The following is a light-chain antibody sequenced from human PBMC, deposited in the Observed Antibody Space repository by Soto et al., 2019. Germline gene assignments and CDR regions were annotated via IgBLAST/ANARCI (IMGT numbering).Light chain of an antibody. CDR2: GAS. Sequence: EIVLTQSPGTLSLSPGERATLSCRASQSVSRYLAWYQQKPGQAPRLLIHGASTSAIGVPARFSGSGSGTELTITISSLQSEDCEIYDCHQYKSWPWTFGQGTKVDI. J-gene: IGKJ1*01. CDR1: QSVSRY. V-gene: IGKV3-15*01. CDR3: HQYKSWPWT.